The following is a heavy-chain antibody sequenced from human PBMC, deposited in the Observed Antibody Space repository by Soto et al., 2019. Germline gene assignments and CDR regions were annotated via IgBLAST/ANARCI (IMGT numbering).Heavy chain of an antibody. Sequence: LRLSCAASGFPFRSYVMSWVRQAPGKGLEWVSGISGGGSNTFYADYVKGRFTISRDNSKNTLLLQMNSLGAEDTAVYYCAKDSNKYSSSLRGRYFDYWGQGIGVTVSS. D-gene: IGHD4-4*01. V-gene: IGHV3-23*01. CDR3: AKDSNKYSSSLRGRYFDY. CDR1: GFPFRSYV. CDR2: ISGGGSNT. J-gene: IGHJ4*02.